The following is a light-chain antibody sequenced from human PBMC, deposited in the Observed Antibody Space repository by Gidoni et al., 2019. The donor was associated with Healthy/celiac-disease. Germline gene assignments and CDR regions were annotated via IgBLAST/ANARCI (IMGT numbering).Light chain of an antibody. J-gene: IGKJ1*01. V-gene: IGKV1-9*01. CDR3: QQLNSYPPWT. Sequence: DIQLTQSPSFLSASVGDRVTITCRASQGISSYLAWYQQKPGKAPKLLIYAASTWQSGVPSSFSGSGSGTEFTLSFSRLQPEDFASYYCQQLNSYPPWTFGQGTKVEIK. CDR2: AAS. CDR1: QGISSY.